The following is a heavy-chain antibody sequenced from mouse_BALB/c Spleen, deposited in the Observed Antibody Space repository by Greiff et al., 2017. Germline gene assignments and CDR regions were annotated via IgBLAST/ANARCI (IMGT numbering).Heavy chain of an antibody. CDR1: GYAFTNYL. V-gene: IGHV1-54*01. CDR2: INPGSGGT. CDR3: ARIYDYDVGDY. Sequence: QVQLQQSGAELVRPGTSVKVSCKASGYAFTNYLIEWVKQRPGQGLEWIGVINPGSGGTNYNEKFKGKATLTVDTSSSTAYMQLSSLTSDDSAVYFCARIYDYDVGDYWGQGTTLTVSA. D-gene: IGHD2-4*01. J-gene: IGHJ2*01.